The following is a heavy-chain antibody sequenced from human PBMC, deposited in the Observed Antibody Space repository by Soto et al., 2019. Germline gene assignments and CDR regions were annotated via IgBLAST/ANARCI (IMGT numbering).Heavy chain of an antibody. J-gene: IGHJ4*02. Sequence: GGSRRLSCAASGLTFSSYSMNGVRQAPGKGLECGSSISSSSSYIYYADSVKGRFTISRDNAKNSLYLQMNTLRAEDTAVYYCARDSTEGSFAGPTPLDYWGQGTLVTVSS. CDR1: GLTFSSYS. CDR3: ARDSTEGSFAGPTPLDY. D-gene: IGHD6-13*01. V-gene: IGHV3-21*01. CDR2: ISSSSSYI.